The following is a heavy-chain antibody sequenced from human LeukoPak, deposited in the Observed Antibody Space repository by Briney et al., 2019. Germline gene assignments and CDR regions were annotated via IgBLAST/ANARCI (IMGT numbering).Heavy chain of an antibody. CDR2: IYTSGST. J-gene: IGHJ4*02. CDR3: AGAPYYDFWSGYYRRDSLDYG. Sequence: PSETLSLTCTVSGGSISSGSYYWSWIRQPAGKGLEWIGRIYTSGSTNYNPSLKSRVTISVDTSKNQFSLKLSSVTAADTAVYYCAGAPYYDFWSGYYRRDSLDYGWGQGTLVTVSS. CDR1: GGSISSGSYY. V-gene: IGHV4-61*02. D-gene: IGHD3-3*01.